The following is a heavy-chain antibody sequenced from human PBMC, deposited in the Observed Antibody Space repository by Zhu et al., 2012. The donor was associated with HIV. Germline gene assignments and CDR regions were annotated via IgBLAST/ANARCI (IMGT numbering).Heavy chain of an antibody. CDR1: GASFSSYY. CDR2: INHSGNT. CDR3: AGQIAVADARPGYFGR. J-gene: IGHJ1*01. V-gene: IGHV4-34*01. Sequence: QVQLQQWGAGLLKPSETLSLTCAVYGASFSSYYWTWLRQSPGKGLERIGDINHSGNTNYNSSFKSRVTISIDNSKNQFSLSLKSVTADDSAVYFCAGQIAVADARPGYFGRWGQGTLVTVSS. D-gene: IGHD2-21*01.